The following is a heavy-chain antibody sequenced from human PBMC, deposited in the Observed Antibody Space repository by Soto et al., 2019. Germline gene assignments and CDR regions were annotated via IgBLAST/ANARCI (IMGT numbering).Heavy chain of an antibody. CDR3: ARGTVTSGRWFGP. J-gene: IGHJ5*02. CDR1: HATFTGYT. V-gene: IGHV1-18*04. CDR2: ISSLSGNT. D-gene: IGHD4-17*01. Sequence: QVHLVQSETEVKEPGASVTVSCKTSHATFTGYTINWVRQAPGQGLEWLGCISSLSGNTYYARDFQGRLTMTTNTSATTAYMELRSLRSDDTAVYFCARGTVTSGRWFGPWGQGTLVTVSS.